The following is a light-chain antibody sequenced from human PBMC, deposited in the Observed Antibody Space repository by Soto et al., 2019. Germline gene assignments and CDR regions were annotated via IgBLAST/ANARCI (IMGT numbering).Light chain of an antibody. J-gene: IGKJ2*01. CDR1: QTNITR. V-gene: IGKV1-5*01. CDR2: EAS. CDR3: QQYFSYST. Sequence: DIQMTQSPSTLSASVRDRVSITGRASQTNITRLGWYQQKPGRAPKLLIYEASSLESGVPSRFSGSGSGTEFTLTISSLQPDDFATYYCQQYFSYSTVGQGTKVDIK.